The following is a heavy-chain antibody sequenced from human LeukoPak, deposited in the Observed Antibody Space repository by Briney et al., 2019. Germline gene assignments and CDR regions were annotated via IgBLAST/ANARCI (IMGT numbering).Heavy chain of an antibody. V-gene: IGHV3-30-3*01. D-gene: IGHD2-15*01. CDR2: ISYDGSNK. CDR3: ARDLSHCSGGSCYSAHFDY. Sequence: PGGSLRLSCAASGFTFSSYAMHWVRQAPGKGLEWVAVISYDGSNKYYADSVKGRFTISRDNSKNPLYLQMNSLRAEDTAVYYCARDLSHCSGGSCYSAHFDYWGLGTLVTVSS. J-gene: IGHJ4*02. CDR1: GFTFSSYA.